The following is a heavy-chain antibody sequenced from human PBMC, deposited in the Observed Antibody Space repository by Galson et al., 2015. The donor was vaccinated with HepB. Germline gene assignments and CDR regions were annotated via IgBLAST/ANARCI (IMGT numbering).Heavy chain of an antibody. V-gene: IGHV3-30-3*01. CDR3: ARALVSGYDYRYYYYYGMDV. CDR2: ISYDGSNK. Sequence: SLRLSCAASGFTFSSYAMHWVRQAPGKGLEWVAVISYDGSNKYYADSVKGRFTISRDNSKNTLYLQMNSLRAEDTAVYYCARALVSGYDYRYYYYYGMDVWGQGTTVTVSS. D-gene: IGHD5-12*01. J-gene: IGHJ6*02. CDR1: GFTFSSYA.